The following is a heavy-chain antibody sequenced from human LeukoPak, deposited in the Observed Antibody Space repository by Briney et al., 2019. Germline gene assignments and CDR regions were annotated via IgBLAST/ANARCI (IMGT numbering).Heavy chain of an antibody. CDR3: ARPMAGSGGYYYYDMDV. CDR1: GYSFTNYW. CDR2: FYPGDSDS. J-gene: IGHJ6*02. V-gene: IGHV5-51*01. Sequence: GESLKISWKGSGYSFTNYWIGWVRQIPGKGLEWMGIFYPGDSDSRYSPSFQGQVTISADKSISTAYLQWSSLKASDTATYYCARPMAGSGGYYYYDMDVWGQGTTVTASS. D-gene: IGHD2-8*01.